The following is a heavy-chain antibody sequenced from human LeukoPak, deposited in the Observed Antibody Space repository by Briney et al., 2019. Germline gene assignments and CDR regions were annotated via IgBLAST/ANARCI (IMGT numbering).Heavy chain of an antibody. Sequence: ASVKVSCKASGYTFTSYAMHWVRQAPGQRLAWMGWINAGNGNTKYSQKFQGRDTITRDTSASTAYMELSSLRSEDTAVYYCARVSRYGTHIDYWGQGTLVTVSS. CDR2: INAGNGNT. CDR1: GYTFTSYA. CDR3: ARVSRYGTHIDY. D-gene: IGHD2-2*01. V-gene: IGHV1-3*01. J-gene: IGHJ4*02.